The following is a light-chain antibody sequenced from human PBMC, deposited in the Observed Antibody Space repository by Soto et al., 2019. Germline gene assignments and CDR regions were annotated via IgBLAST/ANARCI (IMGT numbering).Light chain of an antibody. V-gene: IGKV3-20*01. Sequence: EIVLTQSPGTLSLSPGERATLSCRASRSVSSSDLAWYQQKPGQAPRLLIYAASSRATGIPDRFSGGGSGTDFTLTMSRLEPEDFAVYYCHQYGISPRTFGQGTKVEIK. CDR3: HQYGISPRT. J-gene: IGKJ1*01. CDR1: RSVSSSD. CDR2: AAS.